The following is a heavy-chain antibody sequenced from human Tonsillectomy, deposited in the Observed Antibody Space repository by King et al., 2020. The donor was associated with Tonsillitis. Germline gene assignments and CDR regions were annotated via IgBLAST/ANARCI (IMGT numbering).Heavy chain of an antibody. V-gene: IGHV3-7*03. J-gene: IGHJ4*02. D-gene: IGHD6-13*01. Sequence: VQLVESGGGLVQPGGSLRLSCAASGFTFSSNWLTWVRQAPGKGLEGVANIKQDGSEKYYVDSVKGRFTISRDNAKNSLYLQMNSLRAEDTAVYYCARGAGDYWGQGTLVTVSS. CDR3: ARGAGDY. CDR1: GFTFSSNW. CDR2: IKQDGSEK.